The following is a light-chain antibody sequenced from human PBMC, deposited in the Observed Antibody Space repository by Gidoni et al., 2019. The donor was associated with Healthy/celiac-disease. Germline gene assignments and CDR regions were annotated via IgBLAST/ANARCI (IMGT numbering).Light chain of an antibody. CDR2: DAS. V-gene: IGKV3-11*01. CDR3: QQRSNWPLT. CDR1: QSVRSY. J-gene: IGKJ4*01. Sequence: ERATLSCRASQSVRSYLAWYQQKPGQAPRLLIYDASNGATGIPARFSGSGSGTDFTLTISSLEPEDFAVYYCQQRSNWPLTFXGXTKVEIK.